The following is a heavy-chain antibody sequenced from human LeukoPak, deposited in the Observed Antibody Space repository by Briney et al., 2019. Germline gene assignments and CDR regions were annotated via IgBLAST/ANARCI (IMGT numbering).Heavy chain of an antibody. V-gene: IGHV3-73*01. J-gene: IGHJ4*02. Sequence: PGGFLRLSCAASGFTFSDSAVHWVRQASGKGLEWVGRIRSKGNSYATAYAASVKGRFTISRDDSKSTAYLQMNSLKTEDTAVYYCTNTYGGSSLDYWGQGTLVTVSS. CDR1: GFTFSDSA. CDR2: IRSKGNSYAT. CDR3: TNTYGGSSLDY. D-gene: IGHD1-26*01.